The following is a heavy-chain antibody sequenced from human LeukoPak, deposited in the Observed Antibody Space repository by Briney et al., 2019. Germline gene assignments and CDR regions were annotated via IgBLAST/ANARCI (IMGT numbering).Heavy chain of an antibody. V-gene: IGHV4-39*02. J-gene: IGHJ4*02. CDR2: ISYSGKT. CDR3: ARDLSGGRSY. CDR1: GDSISSSAFY. Sequence: PSETQSLTCTVSGDSISSSAFYWGWIRQPPGKGLEWIASISYSGKTLYNPSPQTRVTISVDTSKNQFSLKLSSVTAADAAIYYCARDLSGGRSYWGRGTVVTVSS. D-gene: IGHD3-16*01.